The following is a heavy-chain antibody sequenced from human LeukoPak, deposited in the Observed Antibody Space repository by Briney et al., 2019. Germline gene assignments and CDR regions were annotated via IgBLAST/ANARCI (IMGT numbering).Heavy chain of an antibody. CDR3: ASALDPIAARPDYYYYMDV. V-gene: IGHV1-69*05. CDR1: GGTFSSYA. J-gene: IGHJ6*03. D-gene: IGHD6-6*01. Sequence: SVKVSCKASGGTFSSYAISWVRQAPGQGLKWMGGIIPIFGTANYAQKFQGRVTITTDESTSTAYMELSSLRSEDTAVYYCASALDPIAARPDYYYYMDVWGKGTTVTVSS. CDR2: IIPIFGTA.